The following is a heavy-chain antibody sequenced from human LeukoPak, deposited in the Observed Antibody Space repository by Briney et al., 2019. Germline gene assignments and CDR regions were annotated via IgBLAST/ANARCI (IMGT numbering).Heavy chain of an antibody. CDR1: GFTFSSYS. J-gene: IGHJ5*01. D-gene: IGHD3-16*01. CDR2: VNSDESRT. CDR3: ARDGGLGNNWFDP. V-gene: IGHV3-74*01. Sequence: GGCLRLSCAASGFTFSSYSMNWVRQAPGKGLVWVSRVNSDESRTSYVDSVKGRFTISRDNAKNTLYLQMNSLRVEDTAVYYCARDGGLGNNWFDPWGQGALVTVSS.